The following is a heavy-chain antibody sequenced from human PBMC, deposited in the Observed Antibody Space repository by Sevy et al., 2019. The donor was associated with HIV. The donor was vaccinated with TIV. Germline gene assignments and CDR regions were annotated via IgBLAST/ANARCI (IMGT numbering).Heavy chain of an antibody. CDR1: GFTFRTYT. Sequence: GESLKISCAASGFTFRTYTMNWVRQAPGKGLEWVSAISISSSSLYYADSVKGRFTISRDNAKKSLFLQMSSLRVEDTAVYYCARGLPISMDAFDMWGQGTLVTVSS. CDR3: ARGLPISMDAFDM. CDR2: ISISSSSL. J-gene: IGHJ3*02. V-gene: IGHV3-21*01. D-gene: IGHD1-20*01.